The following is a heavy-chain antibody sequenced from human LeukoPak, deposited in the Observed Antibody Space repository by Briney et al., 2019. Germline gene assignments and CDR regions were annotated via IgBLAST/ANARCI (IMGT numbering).Heavy chain of an antibody. V-gene: IGHV3-23*01. CDR2: FYETGKT. J-gene: IGHJ4*02. CDR3: AKRGAGSGGLHY. CDR1: GFTFATYA. D-gene: IGHD6-19*01. Sequence: GGSLRLSCAASGFTFATYAMSWVRQAPGKGLEWVSTFYETGKTDHADSVKGRFIISRDTSKNTLYLQMNSLRAEDTATYYCAKRGAGSGGLHYWGQGTLVTVSS.